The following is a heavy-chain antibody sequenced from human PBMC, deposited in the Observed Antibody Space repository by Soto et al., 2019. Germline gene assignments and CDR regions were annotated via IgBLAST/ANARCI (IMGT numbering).Heavy chain of an antibody. Sequence: QGLEWMGWISAYNGNTNYAQKLQGRVTMTTDTSTSTAYMELRSLRSDDTAVYYCARVPTVTTPYNWFDPWGQGTLVTVSS. D-gene: IGHD4-17*01. J-gene: IGHJ5*02. CDR2: ISAYNGNT. CDR3: ARVPTVTTPYNWFDP. V-gene: IGHV1-18*01.